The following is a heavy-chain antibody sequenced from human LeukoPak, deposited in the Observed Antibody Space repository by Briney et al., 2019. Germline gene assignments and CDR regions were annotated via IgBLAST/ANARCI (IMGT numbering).Heavy chain of an antibody. CDR3: AREAGTGERWYFDL. J-gene: IGHJ2*01. CDR2: IWYDGSNK. Sequence: PGGSLRLSCAASGFTFSSYGMHWVRQAPGKGLEWVAVIWYDGSNKYYADSVKGRFTISRDNSKNTLYLQMNSLRAEDTAVYYCAREAGTGERWYFDLWGRGTLVTVSS. D-gene: IGHD7-27*01. CDR1: GFTFSSYG. V-gene: IGHV3-33*01.